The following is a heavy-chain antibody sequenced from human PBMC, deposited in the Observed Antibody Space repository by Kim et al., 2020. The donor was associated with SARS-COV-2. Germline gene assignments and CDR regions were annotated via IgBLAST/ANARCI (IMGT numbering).Heavy chain of an antibody. CDR2: IWYDGSIK. J-gene: IGHJ4*02. Sequence: GGSLRLSCAASGFTFSSYGMHWVRQAPGKGLEWVAVIWYDGSIKYYADSVKGRFTISRDNSKNTLYLQMNSLRAEDTAVYYCAKDSWHYGSGSYPNYWGQGTLVTVSS. V-gene: IGHV3-33*06. CDR3: AKDSWHYGSGSYPNY. CDR1: GFTFSSYG. D-gene: IGHD3-10*01.